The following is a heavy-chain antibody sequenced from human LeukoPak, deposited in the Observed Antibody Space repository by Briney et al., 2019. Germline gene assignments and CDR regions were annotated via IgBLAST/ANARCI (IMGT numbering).Heavy chain of an antibody. V-gene: IGHV5-51*01. Sequence: GESLKISCKGSGYSFTSYWIGRVRQTPGKGLEWMGIIYPGDSDTRYSPSFQGQVTISADKSISTAYLQWSSLKVSDTAMYYCARLADDYVWGSYRTVGYFDYWGQGALVTVSS. CDR3: ARLADDYVWGSYRTVGYFDY. CDR2: IYPGDSDT. D-gene: IGHD3-16*02. J-gene: IGHJ4*02. CDR1: GYSFTSYW.